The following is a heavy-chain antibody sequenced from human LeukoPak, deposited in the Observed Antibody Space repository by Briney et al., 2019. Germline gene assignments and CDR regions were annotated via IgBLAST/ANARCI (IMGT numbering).Heavy chain of an antibody. J-gene: IGHJ3*02. Sequence: GGSLRLSCAASGFTFSRFWMSWVRQAPGKGLERVANIKQDGSEKYYVDSVKGRFTISRDNAKNSLYLQMNSLRAEDTAVYYCARDDGGNFNDAFDIWGQGTMVTVSS. D-gene: IGHD4-23*01. CDR2: IKQDGSEK. V-gene: IGHV3-7*01. CDR1: GFTFSRFW. CDR3: ARDDGGNFNDAFDI.